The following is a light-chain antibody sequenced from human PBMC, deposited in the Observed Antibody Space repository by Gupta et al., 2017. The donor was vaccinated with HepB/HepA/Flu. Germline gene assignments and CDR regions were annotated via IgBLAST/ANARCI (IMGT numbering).Light chain of an antibody. V-gene: IGLV3-1*01. CDR3: QAVDNSTVV. CDR2: KDS. J-gene: IGLJ2*01. CDR1: KLGDKF. Sequence: SHALTQTLSVSVSPGRTASITCDGAKLGDKFACWSQQNPGQSPVLVIYKDSKRTAGIPERFSGYTSVSTATLTINVTQARDEDDYYCQAVDNSTVVFGGGTKLTVL.